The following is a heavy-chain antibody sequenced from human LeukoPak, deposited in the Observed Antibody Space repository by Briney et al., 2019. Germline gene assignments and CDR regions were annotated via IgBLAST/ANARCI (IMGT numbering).Heavy chain of an antibody. Sequence: ASVKVSCKASGGTFSSYAISWVQQAPGQGLEWMGGIIPIFGTANYAQKFQGRVTITADESTSIAYMELSSLRSEDTAVYYCAREWDSSSGYGYWGQGTLVTASS. CDR1: GGTFSSYA. CDR2: IIPIFGTA. V-gene: IGHV1-69*01. CDR3: AREWDSSSGYGY. D-gene: IGHD6-13*01. J-gene: IGHJ4*02.